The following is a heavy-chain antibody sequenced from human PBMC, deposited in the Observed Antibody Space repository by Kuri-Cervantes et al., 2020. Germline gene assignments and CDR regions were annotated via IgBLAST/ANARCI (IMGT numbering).Heavy chain of an antibody. Sequence: SCTVSGGSISSGDYYWSWIRQPPGKGLEWIGYIYYSGSTYYNPSLKSRVTISVDTSKNQFSLKLSSVTAADTAVYYCARGRRGTNYYGSGSYQALDAFDIRGQGTLVTVSS. V-gene: IGHV4-30-4*01. CDR2: IYYSGST. J-gene: IGHJ4*02. CDR1: GGSISSGDYY. CDR3: ARGRRGTNYYGSGSYQALDAFDI. D-gene: IGHD3-10*01.